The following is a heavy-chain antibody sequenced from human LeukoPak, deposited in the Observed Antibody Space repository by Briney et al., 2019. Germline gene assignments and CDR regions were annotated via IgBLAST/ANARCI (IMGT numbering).Heavy chain of an antibody. CDR1: GYSISNGYY. CDR2: LYHSDSA. CDR3: ARQHDSYYYYYIDV. J-gene: IGHJ6*03. V-gene: IGHV4-38-2*01. Sequence: SETLSLTCAVSGYSISNGYYWVWIRQPPGRGLERIGSLYHSDSAYYNTSLRSRVFMSVDTSKNQFSLTLSFVTAADTAVYYCARQHDSYYYYYIDVWGSGTTVTVSS.